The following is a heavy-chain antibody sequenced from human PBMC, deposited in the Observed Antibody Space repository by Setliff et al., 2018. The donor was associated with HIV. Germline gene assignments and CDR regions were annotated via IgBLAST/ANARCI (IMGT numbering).Heavy chain of an antibody. V-gene: IGHV3-23*01. CDR2: ISGSGGST. D-gene: IGHD6-13*01. CDR1: GFTFSSYA. J-gene: IGHJ6*02. Sequence: GGSLRLSCAASGFTFSSYARSWVRQAPGKGLEWVSAISGSGGSTYYADSVKGRFTISRDNSKNTLFLQMNSLRPEDTAVYYCARDCRVGWVFTYGMDVWGQGTLVTVSS. CDR3: ARDCRVGWVFTYGMDV.